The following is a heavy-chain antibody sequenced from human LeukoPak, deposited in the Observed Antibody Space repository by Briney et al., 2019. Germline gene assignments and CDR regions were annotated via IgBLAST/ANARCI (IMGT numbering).Heavy chain of an antibody. D-gene: IGHD3-16*01. V-gene: IGHV3-23*01. CDR1: GFTFSTYA. J-gene: IGHJ4*02. CDR2: ISGSGGGT. CDR3: ARGRGSQDY. Sequence: PGGSLRLSCAASGFTFSTYAMSWVRQAAGKGLEWVSLISGSGGGTYYADSVKGRFTISRDNSKNTLYLQLNSLRVEDTAVYYCARGRGSQDYWGQGTLVTVSS.